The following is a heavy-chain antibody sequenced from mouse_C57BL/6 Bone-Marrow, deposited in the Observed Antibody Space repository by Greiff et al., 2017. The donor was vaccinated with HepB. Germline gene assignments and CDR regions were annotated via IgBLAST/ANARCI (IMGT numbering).Heavy chain of an antibody. V-gene: IGHV1-7*01. CDR3: ARGSKGGYYAMDY. Sequence: QVHVKQSGAELAKPGASVKLSCKASGYTFTSYWMHWVKQRPGQGLEWIGYINPSSGYTKYNQKFKDKATLTADKSSSTAYMQLSSLTYEDSAVYYCARGSKGGYYAMDYWGQGTSVTVSS. J-gene: IGHJ4*01. CDR2: INPSSGYT. D-gene: IGHD1-3*01. CDR1: GYTFTSYW.